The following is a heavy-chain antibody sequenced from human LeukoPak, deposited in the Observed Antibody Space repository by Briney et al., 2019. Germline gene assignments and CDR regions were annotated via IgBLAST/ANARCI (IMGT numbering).Heavy chain of an antibody. CDR2: IKSKADGGTT. V-gene: IGHV3-15*01. J-gene: IGHJ4*02. CDR1: GLTFSSHG. CDR3: TTERDYFDY. Sequence: AGGSLRLSCAGSGLTFSSHGMSWVRQAPGKGLEWVGRIKSKADGGTTEYAIPVRGRFTISRDDSKNTLYLQMNSLKTEDTAVYYCTTERDYFDYWGQGTLVTVSS.